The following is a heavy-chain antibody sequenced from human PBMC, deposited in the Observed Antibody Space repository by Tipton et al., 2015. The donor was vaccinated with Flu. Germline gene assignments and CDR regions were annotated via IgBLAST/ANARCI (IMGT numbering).Heavy chain of an antibody. D-gene: IGHD3-16*01. V-gene: IGHV1-18*01. CDR3: ARDVDYVSGSLDLDAFDI. CDR1: GYTFTSYG. J-gene: IGHJ3*02. Sequence: QVQLVQSGAEVKKPGASVKVSCKASGYTFTSYGISWVRQAPGQGLEWMGWISAYNGNTNYAQKLQGRVTMTTDTSTSTAYMELRGLRSDDTAVYYFARDVDYVSGSLDLDAFDIWGQGTMVTVSS. CDR2: ISAYNGNT.